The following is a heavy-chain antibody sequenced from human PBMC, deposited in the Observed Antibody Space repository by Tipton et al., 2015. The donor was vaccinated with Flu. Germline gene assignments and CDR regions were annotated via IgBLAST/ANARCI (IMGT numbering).Heavy chain of an antibody. D-gene: IGHD6-13*01. CDR1: GGSISSYY. J-gene: IGHJ6*02. Sequence: TLSLTCTVSGGSISSYYWSWIRQPPGKGLEWIGYIYYSGSTNYNPSLKSRVTISVDTSKNQFSLKLSSVTAADTAVYYCARDSAAHYGKDVWGQGTTGTVSS. CDR3: ARDSAAHYGKDV. V-gene: IGHV4-59*08. CDR2: IYYSGST.